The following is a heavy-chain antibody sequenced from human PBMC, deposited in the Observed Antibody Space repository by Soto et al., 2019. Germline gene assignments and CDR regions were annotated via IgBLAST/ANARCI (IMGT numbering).Heavy chain of an antibody. D-gene: IGHD6-19*01. Sequence: EVQLLESGGGLVQPGGSLRLPCAASGFTFSTYSMTWVRQAPGKGLEWVSTIRDGGGSAHYADSVRGRFTISRDNSKKITFLRMNGLRAEDTAVYYCARVKAHIHSSGWYGGDDIWGQGTVVTVSS. CDR2: IRDGGGSA. J-gene: IGHJ3*02. V-gene: IGHV3-23*01. CDR3: ARVKAHIHSSGWYGGDDI. CDR1: GFTFSTYS.